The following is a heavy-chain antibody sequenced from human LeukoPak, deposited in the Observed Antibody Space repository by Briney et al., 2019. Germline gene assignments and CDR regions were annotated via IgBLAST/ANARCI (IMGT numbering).Heavy chain of an antibody. V-gene: IGHV1-2*02. D-gene: IGHD1-26*01. Sequence: GASVKVSCKASGYTFTGYYMHWVRQAPGQGLEWMEWINPNSGGTNYAQKFQGRVTMTRDTSISTAYMELSRLRSDDTAVYYCARGSQWELRGIWFDPWGQGTLVTVSS. J-gene: IGHJ5*02. CDR3: ARGSQWELRGIWFDP. CDR2: INPNSGGT. CDR1: GYTFTGYY.